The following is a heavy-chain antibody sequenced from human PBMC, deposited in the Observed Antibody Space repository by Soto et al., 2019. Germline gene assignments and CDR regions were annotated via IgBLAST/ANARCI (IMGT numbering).Heavy chain of an antibody. CDR3: AKVSFRLPQWGFDP. J-gene: IGHJ5*02. Sequence: QVQLVESGGGVVQPGRSLSLSCAASGFTFSSYGMHWVRQAPGKGLEWVAVISYDGSNEYYADSVKGRFTISRDNSKNTLYLQMNSLRAEDTAVYYCAKVSFRLPQWGFDPWGQGTLVTVSS. V-gene: IGHV3-30*18. D-gene: IGHD1-26*01. CDR1: GFTFSSYG. CDR2: ISYDGSNE.